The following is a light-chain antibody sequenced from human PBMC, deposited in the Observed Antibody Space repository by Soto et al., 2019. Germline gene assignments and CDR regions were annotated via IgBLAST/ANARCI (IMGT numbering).Light chain of an antibody. J-gene: IGKJ1*01. CDR3: QQYDSSPWT. CDR2: GAS. Sequence: IVLTQSPGTLSLSPGERATLSCRASQSVSNKYLAWYQQKPGQAPRLLMYGASNRATGIPDRFSGSGSGTDFTLTISRLEPEDFAVYYCQQYDSSPWTFGQGTKVDIK. V-gene: IGKV3-20*01. CDR1: QSVSNKY.